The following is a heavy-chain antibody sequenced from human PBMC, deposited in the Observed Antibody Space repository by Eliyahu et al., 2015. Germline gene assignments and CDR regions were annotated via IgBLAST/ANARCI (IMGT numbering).Heavy chain of an antibody. CDR3: ARAIGDYYGPPRFTYYGIKV. CDR2: IYHSGNT. CDR1: GGSISGSNW. D-gene: IGHD3-10*01. Sequence: QVQLQESGPGLVKPSGTLSLTCAVSGGSISGSNWWTWVRQPPGKGLEWIGEIYHSGNTNYNPSLKSRVTISVDKSTNQFSLKLTSVTAADTAVYYCARAIGDYYGPPRFTYYGIKVWGRGTTVTVSS. V-gene: IGHV4-4*02. J-gene: IGHJ6*02.